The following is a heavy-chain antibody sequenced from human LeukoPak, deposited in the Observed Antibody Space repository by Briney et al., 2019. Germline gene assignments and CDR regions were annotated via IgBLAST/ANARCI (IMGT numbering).Heavy chain of an antibody. CDR3: ARRGGSSSRRSPIDY. CDR1: GFTFSGYW. Sequence: QTGGSLRLSCTASGFTFSGYWMTWVRQAPGKGPEWVANIKQDGSQRYYVDSVRGRFTISRDNAKNSLFLQMNGLRAEDTAVYYCARRGGSSSRRSPIDYWGQGTLVTVSS. J-gene: IGHJ4*02. CDR2: IKQDGSQR. D-gene: IGHD6-6*01. V-gene: IGHV3-7*01.